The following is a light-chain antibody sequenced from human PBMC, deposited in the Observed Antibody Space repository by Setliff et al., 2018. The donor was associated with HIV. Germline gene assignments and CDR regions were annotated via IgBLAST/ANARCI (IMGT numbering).Light chain of an antibody. CDR2: DVT. Sequence: QSVLSQPASVSGSPGQSITISCTGTPSDVGGFTLVSWYQKYPDRVPKLIIYDVTKRPSRVSDRFSGSKSANTASLTISGLQPEDEADYYCSSYTRSSPYVFGTGTKVTVL. CDR1: PSDVGGFTL. CDR3: SSYTRSSPYV. J-gene: IGLJ1*01. V-gene: IGLV2-14*01.